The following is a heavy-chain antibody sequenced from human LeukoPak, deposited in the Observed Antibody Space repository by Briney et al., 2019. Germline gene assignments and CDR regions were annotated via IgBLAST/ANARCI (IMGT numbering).Heavy chain of an antibody. D-gene: IGHD3-22*01. CDR1: GFTFSSYA. J-gene: IGHJ3*02. CDR2: ISYDGSNK. CDR3: ARDQDDSSGYYFGAFDI. V-gene: IGHV3-30*01. Sequence: GGSLRLSCAASGFTFSSYAMHWVRQAPGKGLEWVAVISYDGSNKYYADSAKGRFTISRDNSKNTLYLQMNSLRAEDTAVYYCARDQDDSSGYYFGAFDIWGQGTMVTVSS.